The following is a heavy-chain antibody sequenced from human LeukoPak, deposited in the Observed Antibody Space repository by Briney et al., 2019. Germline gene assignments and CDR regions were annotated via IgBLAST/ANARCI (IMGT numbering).Heavy chain of an antibody. D-gene: IGHD2-2*01. Sequence: ASVKVSCKVSGYTLTELSMHWVRQAPGKGLEWMGGFDPEDGETIYAQKFQGRVTMTEDTSTDTAYMELSSLRSEDTAVYYCATAAVVVPAATIPFDYWGQGTLVTVSS. CDR1: GYTLTELS. CDR3: ATAAVVVPAATIPFDY. V-gene: IGHV1-24*01. CDR2: FDPEDGET. J-gene: IGHJ4*02.